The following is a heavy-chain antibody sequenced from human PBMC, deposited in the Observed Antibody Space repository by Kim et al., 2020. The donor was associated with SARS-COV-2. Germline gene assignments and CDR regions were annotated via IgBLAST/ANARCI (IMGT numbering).Heavy chain of an antibody. J-gene: IGHJ3*02. V-gene: IGHV1-69*02. CDR3: ASHREGNAFDI. CDR2: A. Sequence: ANYGQKFQGRVTITADKSTSTAYMELGSLRSEDTAVYYCASHREGNAFDIWGQGTMVTVSS.